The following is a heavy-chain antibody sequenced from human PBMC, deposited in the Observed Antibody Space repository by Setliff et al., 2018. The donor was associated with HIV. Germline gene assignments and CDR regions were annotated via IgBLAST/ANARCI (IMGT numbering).Heavy chain of an antibody. CDR3: ARAPYSAYDYTSFHT. CDR2: IYTSGSS. V-gene: IGHV4-4*08. Sequence: KTSETLSLTCTVSNDSNTSFYWTWIRQPPGKGLEWIGYIYTSGSSNYNPSLKSRVTFSIDTSKNQFSLKLDSVTAADTAVYYCARAPYSAYDYTSFHTWGQGTMVTVSS. CDR1: NDSNTSFY. J-gene: IGHJ4*03. D-gene: IGHD5-12*01.